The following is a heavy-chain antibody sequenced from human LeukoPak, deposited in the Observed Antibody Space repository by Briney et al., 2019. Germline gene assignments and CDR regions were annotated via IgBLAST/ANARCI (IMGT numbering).Heavy chain of an antibody. CDR3: ARGEGVSSSPSHRNWFDP. CDR1: GGSISSCGYY. Sequence: SQTLSLTCTVSGGSISSCGYYWSWIRQHPGKGLEWIGYIYYSGSTYYNLSLKSRVTISVDTSKNQFSLKLSSVTAADTAVYYCARGEGVSSSPSHRNWFDPWGQGTLVTVSS. D-gene: IGHD6-6*01. J-gene: IGHJ5*02. CDR2: IYYSGST. V-gene: IGHV4-31*03.